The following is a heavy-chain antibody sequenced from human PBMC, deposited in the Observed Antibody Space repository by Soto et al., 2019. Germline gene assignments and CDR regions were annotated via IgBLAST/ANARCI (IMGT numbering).Heavy chain of an antibody. D-gene: IGHD1-1*01. V-gene: IGHV4-31*03. J-gene: IGHJ3*02. CDR2: IYYSGST. Sequence: QVQLQESGPGLVKPSQTLSLTCTVSGGSISSGGYYWSWIRQHPGKGLEWIGYIYYSGSTYYNPSIISRVTISVDPSKTQFSLTPSSVTAADTAVYYCARFVWSDGVGIWGQGTMVTVSS. CDR1: GGSISSGGYY. CDR3: ARFVWSDGVGI.